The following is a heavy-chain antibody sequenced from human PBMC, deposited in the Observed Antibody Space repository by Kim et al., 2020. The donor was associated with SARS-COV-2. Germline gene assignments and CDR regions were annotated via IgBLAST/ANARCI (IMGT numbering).Heavy chain of an antibody. CDR1: GFTFSSYA. V-gene: IGHV3-23*01. D-gene: IGHD2-15*01. J-gene: IGHJ6*02. Sequence: GGSLRLSCAASGFTFSSYAMSWVRQAPGKGLEWVSAISGSGGSTYYADSVKGRFTISRDNSKNTLYLQMNSLRAEDTAVYYCAKANGGLYCSGGSCYSGYYGMDYWGQGTTVTVSS. CDR3: AKANGGLYCSGGSCYSGYYGMDY. CDR2: ISGSGGST.